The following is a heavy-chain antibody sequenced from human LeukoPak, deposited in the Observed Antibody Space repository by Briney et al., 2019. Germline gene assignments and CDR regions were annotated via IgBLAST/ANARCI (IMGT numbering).Heavy chain of an antibody. CDR2: INAGNGNT. J-gene: IGHJ4*02. Sequence: ASVKVSCKASGYTFTSYAMHWVRQAPGQRLEWMGWINAGNGNTKYSQKFQGRVTITRDTSASTAYMELSSLRSADTAVYYCARDDIAAAGYYFDYWGQGTLATVSS. V-gene: IGHV1-3*01. CDR3: ARDDIAAAGYYFDY. D-gene: IGHD6-13*01. CDR1: GYTFTSYA.